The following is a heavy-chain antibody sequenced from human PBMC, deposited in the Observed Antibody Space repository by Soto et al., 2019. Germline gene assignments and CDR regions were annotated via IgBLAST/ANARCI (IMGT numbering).Heavy chain of an antibody. V-gene: IGHV3-23*01. CDR1: GFSFSSYA. D-gene: IGHD5-12*01. CDR2: IRARGGSL. Sequence: EVQLLESGGGLVQPGGSLRLSCAASGFSFSSYAMVWVRQAPGKGLEWVSVIRARGGSLYFADSVKGRFTISRDNSKNVLSLEMNSLRAEDTATYFCVKGSIEYSASVDNWGQGTLVVVSS. CDR3: VKGSIEYSASVDN. J-gene: IGHJ4*02.